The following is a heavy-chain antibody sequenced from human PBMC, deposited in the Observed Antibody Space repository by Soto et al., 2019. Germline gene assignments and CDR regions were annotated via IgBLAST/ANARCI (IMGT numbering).Heavy chain of an antibody. CDR1: GFTFSIYE. V-gene: IGHV3-48*03. J-gene: IGHJ3*02. CDR3: ARDSELATTTGDI. Sequence: PGGSLRLSCAASGFTFSIYEMNWVRQAPGKGLEWISYITGRGTIYYADSVKGRFTISRDNAKNSLYLQMNSLRAEDTGVYYCARDSELATTTGDIWGQGXMVTVSS. CDR2: ITGRGTI. D-gene: IGHD5-12*01.